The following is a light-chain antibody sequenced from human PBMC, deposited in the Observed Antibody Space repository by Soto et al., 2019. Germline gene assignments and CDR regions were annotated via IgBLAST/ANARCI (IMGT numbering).Light chain of an antibody. CDR3: QQRTNWPLT. Sequence: EIVLTQSPATLSLSPGVRATLSCRASQSISSYLAWYQQKPGQAPRLLIYDASNSATGIPARFRGSGSGTDFTLTISSLEPEDFAIYYCQQRTNWPLTFGGGTKVEIK. V-gene: IGKV3-11*01. CDR2: DAS. CDR1: QSISSY. J-gene: IGKJ4*01.